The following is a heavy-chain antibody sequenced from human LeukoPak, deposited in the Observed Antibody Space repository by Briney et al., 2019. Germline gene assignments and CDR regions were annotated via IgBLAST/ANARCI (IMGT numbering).Heavy chain of an antibody. CDR3: AKTRGYGSGSSVFLDY. CDR2: IRYDGSNK. Sequence: TGGSLRLSCTGSGFTFGGYLMSWVRQAPGKGLEWVAFIRYDGSNKYYADSVKGRFTISRDNSKNTLYLQMNSLRAEDTAVYYCAKTRGYGSGSSVFLDYWGQGTLVTVSS. J-gene: IGHJ4*02. V-gene: IGHV3-30*02. D-gene: IGHD3-10*01. CDR1: GFTFGGYL.